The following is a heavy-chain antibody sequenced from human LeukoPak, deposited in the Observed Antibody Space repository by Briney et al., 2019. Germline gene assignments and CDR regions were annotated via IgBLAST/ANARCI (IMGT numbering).Heavy chain of an antibody. D-gene: IGHD3-3*01. J-gene: IGHJ4*02. CDR3: ARDIHDFWSGYLLDY. CDR2: ISSSSSYI. Sequence: GGSLRLPCAASGFTFSSYSMNWVRQAPGKGLEWVSSISSSSSYIYYADSVKGRFTISRDNAKNSLYLQMNSLRAEDTAVYYCARDIHDFWSGYLLDYWGQGTLVTVSS. V-gene: IGHV3-21*01. CDR1: GFTFSSYS.